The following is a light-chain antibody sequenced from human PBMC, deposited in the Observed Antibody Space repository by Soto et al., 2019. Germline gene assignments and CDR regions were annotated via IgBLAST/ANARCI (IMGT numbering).Light chain of an antibody. CDR2: GAS. CDR3: QQYSNWPLIT. J-gene: IGKJ5*01. V-gene: IGKV3-15*01. CDR1: QSVSSN. Sequence: IVMTQSPATLSVSPGARATVSCRASQSVSSNLAWYQQKPGQAPRLLIYGASTRATGIPARFSGSGSGTEFTLTISSLQSEDFAVYYCQQYSNWPLITFGQGTRLEIK.